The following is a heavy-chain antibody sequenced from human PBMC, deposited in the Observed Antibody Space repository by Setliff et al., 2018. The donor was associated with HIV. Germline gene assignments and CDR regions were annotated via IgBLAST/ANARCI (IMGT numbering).Heavy chain of an antibody. CDR2: IWYDGSNQ. D-gene: IGHD6-13*01. CDR1: GFTFSHYA. Sequence: GGSLRLSCAASGFTFSHYAMHWVRQAPGKGLEWVAVIWYDGSNQNYADSVKGRLTISRDNSNNTLYLQMNSLTPEETAVYHCARYSSSWHTFDYWGQGTPVTVS. V-gene: IGHV3-33*01. CDR3: ARYSSSWHTFDY. J-gene: IGHJ4*02.